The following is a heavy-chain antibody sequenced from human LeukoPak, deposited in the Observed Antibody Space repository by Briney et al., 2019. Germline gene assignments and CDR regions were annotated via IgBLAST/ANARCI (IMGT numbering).Heavy chain of an antibody. V-gene: IGHV3-21*01. CDR3: ACGTQWELLPVY. D-gene: IGHD1-26*01. Sequence: PGGSLRLSCAASGFTFSNYWVHWVRQAPGKGLEWVSSISSSSSYIYYADSVKGRFTISRDNAKNSLYLQMNSLRAEDTAVYYCACGTQWELLPVYWGQGTLVTVSS. J-gene: IGHJ4*02. CDR1: GFTFSNYW. CDR2: ISSSSSYI.